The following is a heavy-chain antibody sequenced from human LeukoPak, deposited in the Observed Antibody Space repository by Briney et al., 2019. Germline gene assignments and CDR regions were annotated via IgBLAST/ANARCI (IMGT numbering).Heavy chain of an antibody. V-gene: IGHV4-39*01. CDR1: GGSVSSSTYY. J-gene: IGHJ4*02. D-gene: IGHD3-22*01. CDR3: ARHDYDSSGYRRDYYFDY. Sequence: SETLSLTCGVCGGSVSSSTYYWGWFRQPPGKGLEWVGSVYYTGYTYYNPSLKSRLTMSVDTSKNQFSPRLSSVTAADTAIYYCARHDYDSSGYRRDYYFDYWGQGTLVTVSS. CDR2: VYYTGYT.